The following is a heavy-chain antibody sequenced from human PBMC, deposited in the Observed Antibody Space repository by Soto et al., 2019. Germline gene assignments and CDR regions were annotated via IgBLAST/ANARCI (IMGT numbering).Heavy chain of an antibody. CDR1: GFTVSSDS. CDR2: IYSDTNT. Sequence: EVQLVETGGDLIQPGGSLRLSCAASGFTVSSDSMTWVRQAPGKGLEWISIIYSDTNTDYAGSVKGRFSIAPDTPKNILYLQMNSLGAEDTAEYYCARHFSAMGAWGQGTTVTVSS. J-gene: IGHJ6*02. CDR3: ARHFSAMGA. V-gene: IGHV3-53*02.